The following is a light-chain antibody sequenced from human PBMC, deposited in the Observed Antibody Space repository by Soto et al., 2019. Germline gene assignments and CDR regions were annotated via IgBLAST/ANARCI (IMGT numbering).Light chain of an antibody. J-gene: IGLJ3*02. V-gene: IGLV2-11*01. CDR2: DVT. Sequence: QSALTQPRSVSGSPGQSVTISCTGTSSDVGAYKFVSWYRQHPGKAPKLMIFDVTKRPSGVPDRFSGSKSGNTASLAISGLQADDEADYDCCSYAGSYTWVFGGGTKLTVL. CDR1: SSDVGAYKF. CDR3: CSYAGSYTWV.